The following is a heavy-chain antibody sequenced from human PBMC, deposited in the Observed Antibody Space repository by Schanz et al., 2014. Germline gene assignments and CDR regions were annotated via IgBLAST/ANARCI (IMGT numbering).Heavy chain of an antibody. J-gene: IGHJ3*01. Sequence: VQLVESGGGLVQPGGSLRLSCAASGFTFSDSWMHWVRQAPGKGLEWVAVILYDGSKTYYADSVKGRFIISRDSSKNTLFLQMNSLRAEDTAVYFCARDGGRDGYNLAFDVWGQGTLVTVSS. CDR2: ILYDGSKT. CDR1: GFTFSDSW. CDR3: ARDGGRDGYNLAFDV. D-gene: IGHD5-12*01. V-gene: IGHV3-33*08.